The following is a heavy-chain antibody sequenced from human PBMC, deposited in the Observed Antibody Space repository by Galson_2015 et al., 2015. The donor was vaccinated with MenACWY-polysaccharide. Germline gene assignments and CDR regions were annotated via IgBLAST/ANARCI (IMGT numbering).Heavy chain of an antibody. D-gene: IGHD2-21*02. J-gene: IGHJ4*02. Sequence: SLRLSCAASGFSFNGYAMSWVRRAPGKGLERVSTISVGGDTTYYADSVKGRFTISRDNSKNTLYLQMNSLRAEDTAIYYCAKAVVATALLDYWGQGTLVTVSS. CDR2: ISVGGDTT. CDR3: AKAVVATALLDY. CDR1: GFSFNGYA. V-gene: IGHV3-23*01.